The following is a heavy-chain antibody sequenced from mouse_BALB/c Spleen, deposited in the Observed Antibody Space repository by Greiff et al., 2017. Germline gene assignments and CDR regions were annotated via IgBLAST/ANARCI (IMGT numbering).Heavy chain of an antibody. CDR1: GFSLSTSGMG. J-gene: IGHJ1*01. D-gene: IGHD2-3*01. V-gene: IGHV8-12*01. CDR3: ARRADCYWRGYFDV. Sequence: QFTLKESGPGILQPSQSLSLTCSFSGFSLSTSGMGVSWLRQPSGKGLEWLAHIYWDDDKRYNPSLKSRLTISKDTSRNQVFLKITSVDTADTATYYCARRADCYWRGYFDVWGAGTTVTVSS. CDR2: IYWDDDK.